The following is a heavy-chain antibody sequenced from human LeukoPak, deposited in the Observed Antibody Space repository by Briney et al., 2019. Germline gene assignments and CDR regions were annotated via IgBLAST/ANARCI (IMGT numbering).Heavy chain of an antibody. CDR1: RFTFSNYG. V-gene: IGHV3-48*01. CDR3: ANLLDIVVVPAAQSADFDY. CDR2: INSRSSTI. Sequence: PGGSLRLSCAASRFTFSNYGANWVRQAPGKGLEWVSYINSRSSTIYYADSVKGRFTISRDNSKNTLYLQMNSLRAEDTAVYYCANLLDIVVVPAAQSADFDYWGQGTLVTVSS. J-gene: IGHJ4*02. D-gene: IGHD2-2*03.